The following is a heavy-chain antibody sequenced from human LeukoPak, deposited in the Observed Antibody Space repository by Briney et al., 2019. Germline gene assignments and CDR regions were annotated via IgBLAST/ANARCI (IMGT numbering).Heavy chain of an antibody. Sequence: GGSLRLSCAASGFTFSCYSMNWVRQAPGKGLEWVSYISSSSSTIYYADSVKGRFTISRDNAKNSLYLQMNSLRAEDTAVYYCARDIYYDSSGYYGSVYWGQGTLVTVSS. CDR2: ISSSSSTI. CDR1: GFTFSCYS. V-gene: IGHV3-48*04. D-gene: IGHD3-22*01. CDR3: ARDIYYDSSGYYGSVY. J-gene: IGHJ4*02.